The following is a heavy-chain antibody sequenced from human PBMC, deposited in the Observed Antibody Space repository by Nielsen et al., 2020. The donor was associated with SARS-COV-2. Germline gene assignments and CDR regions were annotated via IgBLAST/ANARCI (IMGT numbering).Heavy chain of an antibody. J-gene: IGHJ4*02. D-gene: IGHD4-11*01. V-gene: IGHV3-7*05. Sequence: GGSLRLSCAASGLIFSNSWMVWVRQAPGKGLEWVANINEDGSVVNYVDSVKGRFTISRDNAGKSLYLQMNSLRAEDTAVYYCARDAAYSRFDYWGQGTLVTVSS. CDR1: GLIFSNSW. CDR3: ARDAAYSRFDY. CDR2: INEDGSVV.